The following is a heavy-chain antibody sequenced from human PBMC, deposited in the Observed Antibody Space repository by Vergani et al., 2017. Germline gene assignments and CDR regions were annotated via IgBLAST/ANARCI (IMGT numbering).Heavy chain of an antibody. J-gene: IGHJ6*03. Sequence: EVQLVESGGGLVQPGGSLRLSCAASGFTFSSYWMSWVRQAPGKGLEWVANIKQDGSEKYYVDSVKGRFTISRDNAKNSLYLQMNSLRAEDTAVYYCARAVSTIWDYYYYMDVWGKGTTVTVSS. V-gene: IGHV3-7*01. CDR2: IKQDGSEK. CDR1: GFTFSSYW. D-gene: IGHD3-9*01. CDR3: ARAVSTIWDYYYYMDV.